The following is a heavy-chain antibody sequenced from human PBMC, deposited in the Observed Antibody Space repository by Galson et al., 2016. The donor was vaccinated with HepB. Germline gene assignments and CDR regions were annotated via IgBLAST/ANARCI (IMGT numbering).Heavy chain of an antibody. CDR1: GGSISSSTYY. CDR3: ARGYYYEGSGYQGHFDY. D-gene: IGHD3-22*01. CDR2: IHYSGSN. Sequence: ETLSLTCTVSGGSISSSTYYWGWIRQPPGKGLEWIGSIHYSGSNYYKPSLKSRVTISVDTSKNQFSLKLSSVTAADTAVYYCARGYYYEGSGYQGHFDYWGQGTLVTVSS. J-gene: IGHJ4*02. V-gene: IGHV4-39*01.